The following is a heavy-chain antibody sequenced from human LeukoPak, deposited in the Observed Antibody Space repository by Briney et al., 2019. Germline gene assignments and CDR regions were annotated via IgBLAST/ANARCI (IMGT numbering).Heavy chain of an antibody. Sequence: GGSLRLSCAASGFTVSSNYVSWVRQAPGKGLEWVSSIYRDGSTYYADSVEGRFTISRDNSKNTLNLQMNNLRVEDTAVYYCARVMTAITNWFDPWGQGTLVTVSS. J-gene: IGHJ5*02. CDR3: ARVMTAITNWFDP. D-gene: IGHD2-21*02. V-gene: IGHV3-66*01. CDR1: GFTVSSNY. CDR2: IYRDGST.